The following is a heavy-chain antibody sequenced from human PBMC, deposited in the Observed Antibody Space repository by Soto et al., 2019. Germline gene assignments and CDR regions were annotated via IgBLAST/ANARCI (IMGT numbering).Heavy chain of an antibody. Sequence: QVQLQESGPGLVEPSGTLSLTCAVSGDSISSSHWWSWVRQPPGKGLEWIGEIFHSGSTNYNPSLKSRVTISVDKSKNQFSLKLSSVTAADTAVYYCARVYGSGSCLFDYWGQGTLVTVSS. CDR2: IFHSGST. CDR3: ARVYGSGSCLFDY. CDR1: GDSISSSHW. D-gene: IGHD3-10*01. V-gene: IGHV4-4*02. J-gene: IGHJ4*02.